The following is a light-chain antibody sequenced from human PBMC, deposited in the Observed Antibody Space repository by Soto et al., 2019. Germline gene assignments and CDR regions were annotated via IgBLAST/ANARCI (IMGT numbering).Light chain of an antibody. Sequence: QSALTQPASVSGSPGQSITISCTGTSSDVGGYNYVSWYQQHPGKAPNLMIYEVSNRPSGVSNRFSGSKSGNTASLTISGHQAEDEADYYCSSYTSSSTPYVFGTGTKVTVL. V-gene: IGLV2-14*01. J-gene: IGLJ1*01. CDR1: SSDVGGYNY. CDR2: EVS. CDR3: SSYTSSSTPYV.